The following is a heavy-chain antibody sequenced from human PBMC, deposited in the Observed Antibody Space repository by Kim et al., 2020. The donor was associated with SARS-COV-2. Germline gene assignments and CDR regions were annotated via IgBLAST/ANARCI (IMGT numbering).Heavy chain of an antibody. CDR3: ARARCSGGSCYSGRGFFDY. Sequence: SRVTISVDTSKNQFSLKLRSVTAADTAVYYCARARCSGGSCYSGRGFFDYWGQGTLVTVSS. V-gene: IGHV4-59*01. D-gene: IGHD2-15*01. J-gene: IGHJ4*02.